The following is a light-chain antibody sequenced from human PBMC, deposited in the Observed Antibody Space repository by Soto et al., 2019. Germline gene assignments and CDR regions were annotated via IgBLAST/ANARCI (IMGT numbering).Light chain of an antibody. CDR1: QSVSSN. CDR2: GAS. V-gene: IGKV3-15*01. J-gene: IGKJ5*01. CDR3: QQYNNWPIT. Sequence: EIVMTQSPATLSVSPCERATLSCRASQSVSSNLAWYQQKPGQAPRLLIYGASTRATGIPARFSGSGSGTEFTLTISSLQSEDFAVYFCQQYNNWPITFGQGT.